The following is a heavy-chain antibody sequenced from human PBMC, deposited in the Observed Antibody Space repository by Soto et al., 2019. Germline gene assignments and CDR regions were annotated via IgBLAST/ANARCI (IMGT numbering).Heavy chain of an antibody. Sequence: QVQLVQSGAEVKKPGSSVRVSCKASAGTFSSYTINWVRQALGQGLEWMGRIIPMLGMSNYALRFQGRVTSTADKSTTTAYMELSSLRSDDTAVYYCATSYGSGSRASDHWGQGTLVTVSS. D-gene: IGHD3-10*01. J-gene: IGHJ4*02. CDR1: AGTFSSYT. V-gene: IGHV1-69*02. CDR2: IIPMLGMS. CDR3: ATSYGSGSRASDH.